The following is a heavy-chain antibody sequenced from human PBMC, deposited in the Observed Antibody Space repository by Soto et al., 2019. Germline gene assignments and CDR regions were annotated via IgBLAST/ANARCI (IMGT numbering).Heavy chain of an antibody. D-gene: IGHD3-22*01. V-gene: IGHV3-7*05. Sequence: GGSLRLSCAASGFTFSSYWMGWVRQAPGKGLEWVANIKQDGSEKYYVDSVKGRFTISRDNAKNSLYLQMNSLRAEDTAVYYCATAWLDDAFDIWGQGTMVTVSS. J-gene: IGHJ3*02. CDR3: ATAWLDDAFDI. CDR1: GFTFSSYW. CDR2: IKQDGSEK.